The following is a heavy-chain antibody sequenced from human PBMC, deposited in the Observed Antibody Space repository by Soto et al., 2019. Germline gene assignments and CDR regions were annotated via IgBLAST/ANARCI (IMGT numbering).Heavy chain of an antibody. CDR1: GFTFRSYG. V-gene: IGHV3-33*01. D-gene: IGHD2-15*01. J-gene: IGHJ4*02. CDR3: ARGSLGYCSGGSCFFDY. CDR2: IWYDGSNK. Sequence: PGGSMRLSCAASGFTFRSYGMHWVRQAPGKGLEWVAVIWYDGSNKYYADSVKGRFTISRDNSKNTLYLQMNSLRADDTAVYYCARGSLGYCSGGSCFFDYWGQGTLVTVS.